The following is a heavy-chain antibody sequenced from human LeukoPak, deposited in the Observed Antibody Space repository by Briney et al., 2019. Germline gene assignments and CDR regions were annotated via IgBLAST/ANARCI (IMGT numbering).Heavy chain of an antibody. J-gene: IGHJ6*02. CDR2: INSDGSST. D-gene: IGHD4-17*01. CDR1: GFTLSSYW. V-gene: IGHV3-74*01. Sequence: PGGSLRLSCAASGFTLSSYWMHWVRQAPGKGLVWVSRINSDGSSTSYADSVKGRFTISRDNAKNTLYLQMNSLRAEDTAVYYCARTTVIRTLYYYYYGMDVWGQGTTVTVSS. CDR3: ARTTVIRTLYYYYYGMDV.